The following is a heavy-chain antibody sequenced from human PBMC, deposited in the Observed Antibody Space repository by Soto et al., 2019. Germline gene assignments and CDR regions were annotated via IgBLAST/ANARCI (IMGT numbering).Heavy chain of an antibody. CDR2: INHSGST. CDR3: ARSDGYSWYFDY. V-gene: IGHV4-34*01. CDR1: GGSFSGYY. Sequence: SETLSLTCAVYGGSFSGYYWSWIRQPPGKGLEWIGGINHSGSTNYNPSLKSRVTISVDTSKNQFSLKLSAVTAADTAVSYCARSDGYSWYFDYWGQGTLVTVSS. D-gene: IGHD6-13*01. J-gene: IGHJ4*02.